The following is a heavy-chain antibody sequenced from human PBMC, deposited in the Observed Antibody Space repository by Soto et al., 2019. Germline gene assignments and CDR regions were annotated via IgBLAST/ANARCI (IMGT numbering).Heavy chain of an antibody. CDR2: ISGSGGST. J-gene: IGHJ4*02. CDR1: GFTFSSYA. V-gene: IGHV3-23*01. CDR3: AKETAYYYGSGSGRLY. D-gene: IGHD3-10*01. Sequence: QPGGSLRLSCAASGFTFSSYAMSWVLQAPGKGLEWVSAISGSGGSTYYADSVKGRFTISRDNSKNTLYLQMNSLRAEDTAVYYCAKETAYYYGSGSGRLYWGQGTLVTVSS.